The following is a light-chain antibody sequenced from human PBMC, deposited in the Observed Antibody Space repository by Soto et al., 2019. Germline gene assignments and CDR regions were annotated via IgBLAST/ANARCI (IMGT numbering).Light chain of an antibody. CDR2: DVS. CDR1: SSDVGFYNY. J-gene: IGLJ1*01. CDR3: TSHARSSPYV. V-gene: IGLV2-14*03. Sequence: QSALTQPASVPGSPGQSITISCTGSSSDVGFYNYVSWYQPHPGKAPKLMIYDVSNPRSGVSNRCSGSKSGNTASLTIFGLQAEDEADYYCTSHARSSPYVFGTRTKVTVL.